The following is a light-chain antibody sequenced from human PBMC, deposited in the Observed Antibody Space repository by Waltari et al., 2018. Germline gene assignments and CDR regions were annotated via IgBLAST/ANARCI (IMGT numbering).Light chain of an antibody. Sequence: DVQMTQSPSTLSASVGDRVTIPCRASPNVIRWLAWYRQKPGEAPKLLLYDVSILESGVPSRFYGSGSGTEFTLTISSLQPDDFATYYCQQYADFRTFGQGTKVEIK. CDR3: QQYADFRT. J-gene: IGKJ1*01. V-gene: IGKV1-5*01. CDR2: DVS. CDR1: PNVIRW.